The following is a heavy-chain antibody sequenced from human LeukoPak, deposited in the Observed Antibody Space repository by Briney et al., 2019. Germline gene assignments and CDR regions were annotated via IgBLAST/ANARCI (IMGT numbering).Heavy chain of an antibody. Sequence: GGSLRLSCAASGLTFRNYGMHWVRQAPGKGLEWVAVIWYDGSNQYYVDSVKGRFTVSRDNAKNTLYLRMNSLRAEDTAVYYCARVVRLAMVRGVIINVWYGSYFDYWGQGTLVTVSS. D-gene: IGHD3-10*01. CDR1: GLTFRNYG. CDR2: IWYDGSNQ. J-gene: IGHJ4*02. CDR3: ARVVRLAMVRGVIINVWYGSYFDY. V-gene: IGHV3-33*01.